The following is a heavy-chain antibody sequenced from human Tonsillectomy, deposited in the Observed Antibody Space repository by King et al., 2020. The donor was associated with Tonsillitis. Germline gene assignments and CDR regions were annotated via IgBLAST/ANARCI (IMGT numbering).Heavy chain of an antibody. CDR2: IYYSGST. J-gene: IGHJ5*02. D-gene: IGHD3-16*01. V-gene: IGHV4-59*08. CDR3: ARWRRATFEFDP. CDR1: GGSISSYY. Sequence: VQLQESGPGLVKPSETLSLTCTVSGGSISSYYWSWIRQPPGKGLEWIGYIYYSGSTNYNPSLKSRVTISVDTSKNQFSLKLSSVTAADTAVYYCARWRRATFEFDPWGQGTLVTVSS.